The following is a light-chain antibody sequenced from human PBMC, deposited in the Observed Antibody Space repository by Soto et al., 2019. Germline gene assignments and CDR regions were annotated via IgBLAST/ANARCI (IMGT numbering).Light chain of an antibody. CDR2: EVN. Sequence: QSALTQPPSASGSPGQSVTISCTGTSSGVGGYNFVSWYQQHPGKAPKLIIYEVNKRPSGVPDRFSGSKSGNTASLAVSGLQAEDEADYYCSSYGGSNNYVFGSGTQLTVL. CDR1: SSGVGGYNF. J-gene: IGLJ7*01. V-gene: IGLV2-8*01. CDR3: SSYGGSNNYV.